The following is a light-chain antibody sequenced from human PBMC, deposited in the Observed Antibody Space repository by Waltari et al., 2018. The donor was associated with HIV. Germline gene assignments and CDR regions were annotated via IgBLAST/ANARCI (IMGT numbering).Light chain of an antibody. V-gene: IGLV6-57*01. CDR3: QSYDGTNWV. Sequence: NFVLTPPHSVSESPGKTVIIPCTRSSGSIGSAHVPWSQQRPGSSPSTVIYADYQTPSGVPDRFSGSVDSSSNSASLTISGPRSDDEADYYCQSYDGTNWVFGGGTKLTVL. CDR1: SGSIGSAH. J-gene: IGLJ3*02. CDR2: ADY.